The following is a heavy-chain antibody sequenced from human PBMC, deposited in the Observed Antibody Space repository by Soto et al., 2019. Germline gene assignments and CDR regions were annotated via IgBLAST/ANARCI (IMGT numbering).Heavy chain of an antibody. J-gene: IGHJ6*02. D-gene: IGHD2-2*01. CDR2: IYHSGST. CDR3: ARLAGYCSGTNCYGYYGMDV. V-gene: IGHV4-4*02. Sequence: TLSLTYAVSGGSISSSNWWSWVRQPPGKGLEWIGEIYHSGSTNYNPSLKSRVTISVDKSKNQFSLKVSSVTAADTAVFYCARLAGYCSGTNCYGYYGMDVWGQGTTVTVSS. CDR1: GGSISSSNW.